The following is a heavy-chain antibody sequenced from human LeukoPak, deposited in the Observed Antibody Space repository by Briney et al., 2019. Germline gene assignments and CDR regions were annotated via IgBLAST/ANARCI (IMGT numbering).Heavy chain of an antibody. Sequence: PGGSLRLSCAVSGITLSNYGMTWVRQAPGKGLEWVAGISDTGGRTNYADSVKGRFTISRDNPKNTLYLQMNSLRAEDTAVYYCARECGGDCSDAFDIWGQGTMLTVSS. CDR1: GITLSNYG. CDR2: ISDTGGRT. V-gene: IGHV3-23*01. D-gene: IGHD2-21*02. J-gene: IGHJ3*02. CDR3: ARECGGDCSDAFDI.